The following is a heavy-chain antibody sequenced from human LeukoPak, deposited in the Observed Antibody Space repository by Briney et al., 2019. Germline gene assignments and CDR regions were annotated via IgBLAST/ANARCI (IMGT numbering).Heavy chain of an antibody. CDR2: INHSGST. CDR1: GGSFSGYY. V-gene: IGHV4-34*01. J-gene: IGHJ6*04. Sequence: SETLSLTCAVYGGSFSGYYWSWIRQPPGKGLEWIGEINHSGSTNYNPSLKSRVTISVDTSKNQFSLKLSPVTAADTAVYYCARGPSVDVWSKGTTVTVSS. CDR3: ARGPSVDV.